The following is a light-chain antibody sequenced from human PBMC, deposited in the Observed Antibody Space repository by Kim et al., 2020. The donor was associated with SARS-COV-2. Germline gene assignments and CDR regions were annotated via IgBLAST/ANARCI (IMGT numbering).Light chain of an antibody. CDR1: KLGGKK. Sequence: VSPGQQAGIPCAGAKLGGKKAGWYQQTPGQSPVLVIYQDDKRPSGIPERFSGSNSGNTATLTISGTQAMDEADYYCQAWDSSTVVFGGGTQLTVL. V-gene: IGLV3-1*01. CDR2: QDD. CDR3: QAWDSSTVV. J-gene: IGLJ3*02.